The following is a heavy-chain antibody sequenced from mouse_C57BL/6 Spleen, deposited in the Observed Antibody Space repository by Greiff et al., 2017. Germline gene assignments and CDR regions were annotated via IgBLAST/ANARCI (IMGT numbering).Heavy chain of an antibody. V-gene: IGHV1-76*01. Sequence: QVHVKQSGAELVRPGASVKLSCKASGYTFTDYYINWVKQRPGQGLEWIARIYPGSGNTYYNEKFKGKATLTAEKSSSTAYMQLSSLTSEDSAVYFCARGTVVASYYFDYWGQGTTLTVSS. CDR2: IYPGSGNT. J-gene: IGHJ2*01. D-gene: IGHD1-1*01. CDR3: ARGTVVASYYFDY. CDR1: GYTFTDYY.